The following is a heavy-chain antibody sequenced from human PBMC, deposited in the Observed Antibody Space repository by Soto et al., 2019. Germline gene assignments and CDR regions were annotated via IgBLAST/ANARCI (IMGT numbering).Heavy chain of an antibody. CDR2: IDPSDSYT. CDR3: ARLIAVAGTVHYYYGMDV. J-gene: IGHJ6*02. V-gene: IGHV5-10-1*01. CDR1: GYSFTSYW. Sequence: GESLKISCKGSGYSFTSYWISWVRQMPGKGLEWMGRIDPSDSYTNYSPSFQGHVTISADKSISTAYLQWSRLKASDTAMYYCARLIAVAGTVHYYYGMDVWGQGTTVTVSS. D-gene: IGHD6-19*01.